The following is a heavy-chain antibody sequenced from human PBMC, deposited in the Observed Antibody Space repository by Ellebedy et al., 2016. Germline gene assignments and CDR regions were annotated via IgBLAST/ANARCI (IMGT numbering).Heavy chain of an antibody. V-gene: IGHV4-39*01. CDR2: SYYSGST. Sequence: SETLSLTCTVSGGSISSSSYYWGWIPQPPGKGLEWVGSSYYSGSTHYNPSLKSRVTVSVDTSKNQLSLKLNSVTAADQAVYYCVRGAESGSWIDSWGQGILVTVSS. J-gene: IGHJ5*01. CDR3: VRGAESGSWIDS. CDR1: GGSISSSSYY. D-gene: IGHD5-12*01.